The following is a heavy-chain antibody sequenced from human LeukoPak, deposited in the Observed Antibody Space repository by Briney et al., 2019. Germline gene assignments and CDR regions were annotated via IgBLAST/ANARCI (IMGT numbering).Heavy chain of an antibody. CDR3: AKRSGENGSSGRYFEY. D-gene: IGHD3-10*01. CDR2: VRGGGVNT. CDR1: GFTFSSYA. J-gene: IGHJ4*02. V-gene: IGHV3-23*01. Sequence: QPGGSLRLSCAASGFTFSSYAMSWVRQAPGKGLEWVSGVRGGGVNTYYADSVKGRFTISRDNSKNTLYLQMNSLRAEDTAVYFCAKRSGENGSSGRYFEYWGQGALVTVSS.